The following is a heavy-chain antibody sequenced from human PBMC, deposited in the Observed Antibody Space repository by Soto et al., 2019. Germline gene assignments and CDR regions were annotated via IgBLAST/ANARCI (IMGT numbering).Heavy chain of an antibody. Sequence: GGSLRLSCAASGLIFSNYKMHWVRQAPGKGLVWVSRINTDGSIIDYADSMKGRFTVSRDNAKNTLYLQMNSLRADDTAVYYCANDARAFSFLYSSGSPGYYGTDVWGQGTTVTDSS. J-gene: IGHJ6*02. CDR2: INTDGSII. CDR1: GLIFSNYK. CDR3: ANDARAFSFLYSSGSPGYYGTDV. V-gene: IGHV3-74*01. D-gene: IGHD6-19*01.